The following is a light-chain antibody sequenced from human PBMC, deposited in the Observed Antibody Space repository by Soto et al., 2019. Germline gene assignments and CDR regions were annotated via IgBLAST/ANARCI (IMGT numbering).Light chain of an antibody. CDR2: AAS. CDR1: QSVSSN. J-gene: IGKJ5*01. V-gene: IGKV3-20*01. CDR3: QQYGNSPIT. Sequence: EIVMTQSPATLSVAPGERATLSCRASQSVSSNLAWYQQKPGQAPRLLIYAASSRATDIPDRFSGSGSGTDFTLTISRLEPEDFAVYYCQQYGNSPITFGQGTRLEI.